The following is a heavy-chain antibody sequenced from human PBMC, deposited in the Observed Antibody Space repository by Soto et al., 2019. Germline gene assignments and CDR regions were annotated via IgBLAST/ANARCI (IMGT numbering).Heavy chain of an antibody. Sequence: QVQLVESGGGVVQPGRSLRLSCAASGFTFSSYAMHWVRQAPGKGLEWVAVISYDGSNNYYADSVKGRFTISRDNSKNTLYLHMNSLSAEDTAVYYCERVYSYGPPAEWGQGTMVTVSS. J-gene: IGHJ4*02. CDR1: GFTFSSYA. D-gene: IGHD5-18*01. V-gene: IGHV3-30-3*01. CDR3: ERVYSYGPPAE. CDR2: ISYDGSNN.